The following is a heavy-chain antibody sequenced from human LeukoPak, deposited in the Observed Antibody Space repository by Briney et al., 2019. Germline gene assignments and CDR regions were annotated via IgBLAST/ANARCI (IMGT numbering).Heavy chain of an antibody. Sequence: PGRSLRLSCAASGFTFSSYAMHWVRQAPGKGLEWVAVISYDGSNKYYADSVKGRFTISRDNSKNTLYLQMNSLRAEDTAVYYCARGGFVEMATIFLWGQGTLVTVSS. CDR2: ISYDGSNK. V-gene: IGHV3-30-3*01. D-gene: IGHD5-24*01. CDR3: ARGGFVEMATIFL. CDR1: GFTFSSYA. J-gene: IGHJ4*02.